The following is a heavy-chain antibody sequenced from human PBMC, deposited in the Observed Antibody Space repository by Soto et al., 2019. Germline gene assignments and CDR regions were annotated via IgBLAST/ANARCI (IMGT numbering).Heavy chain of an antibody. Sequence: EVQLVESGGGLVKPGGSLRLSCAASGFTFSGYSMNRVRQAPGKGLEWVSSISSGSDYIFYADSVKGRFTISRDNAKNSLFLQMNSLTAEDTAVYYCARSPVGDAFNVWGQGTVVTVSS. CDR2: ISSGSDYI. CDR3: ARSPVGDAFNV. V-gene: IGHV3-21*01. J-gene: IGHJ3*01. CDR1: GFTFSGYS.